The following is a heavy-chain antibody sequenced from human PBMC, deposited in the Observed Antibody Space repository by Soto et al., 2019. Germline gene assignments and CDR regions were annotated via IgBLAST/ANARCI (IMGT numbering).Heavy chain of an antibody. Sequence: PGGSLRLSCAASGFTFSNYAMSWVRQAPGKGLEWVSVISGSGSITDYADSVKGRFTISRDNSKNQFSLKLSSVTAADTAVYYCARDKEDGDYEEGFDYWGQGTLVTVSS. CDR2: ISGSGSIT. J-gene: IGHJ4*02. D-gene: IGHD4-17*01. CDR1: GFTFSNYA. CDR3: ARDKEDGDYEEGFDY. V-gene: IGHV3-23*01.